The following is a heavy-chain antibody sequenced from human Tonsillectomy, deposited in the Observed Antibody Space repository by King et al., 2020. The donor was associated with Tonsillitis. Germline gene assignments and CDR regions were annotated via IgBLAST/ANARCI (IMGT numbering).Heavy chain of an antibody. CDR3: ARSGDVFDI. CDR2: IDPSDSYT. V-gene: IGHV5-10-1*03. Sequence: VQLVESGAEVKKPGESLRISRKGSGYRFTNYWITWVRQMPGKGLQWMGRIDPSDSYTEHSPSFRGHVTISVEKAINTAYLQWSSLKASDTAMYYCARSGDVFDIWGQGTMVTVSS. CDR1: GYRFTNYW. D-gene: IGHD1-26*01. J-gene: IGHJ3*02.